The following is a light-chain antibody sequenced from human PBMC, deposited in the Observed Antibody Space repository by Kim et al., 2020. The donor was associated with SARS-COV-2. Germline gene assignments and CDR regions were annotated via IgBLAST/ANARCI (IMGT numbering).Light chain of an antibody. V-gene: IGLV6-57*01. J-gene: IGLJ3*02. CDR2: EDS. CDR3: QSYDSNNGV. Sequence: GKTVTISCTRSSGSIASNYVQWYQQRPGSSPTTMIYEDSKRPSGVPDRFSGSIDSSSNSASLTISGLKAEDEADCYCQSYDSNNGVFGGGTQLTVL. CDR1: SGSIASNY.